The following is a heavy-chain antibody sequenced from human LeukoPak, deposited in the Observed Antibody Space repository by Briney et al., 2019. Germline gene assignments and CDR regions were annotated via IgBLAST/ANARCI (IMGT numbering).Heavy chain of an antibody. D-gene: IGHD6-13*01. CDR1: GFTFSSYS. V-gene: IGHV3-48*01. Sequence: GGFLRLSYVAYGFTFSSYSMNWVRQAPGKGLEWVSYINNSSNSIYKADSVKGRFTISRDNAKNSVYLQMDSLRVEDTAMYYCAKDSVPAAGTLAIGWFDPWGQGTLVTVSS. J-gene: IGHJ5*02. CDR3: AKDSVPAAGTLAIGWFDP. CDR2: INNSSNSI.